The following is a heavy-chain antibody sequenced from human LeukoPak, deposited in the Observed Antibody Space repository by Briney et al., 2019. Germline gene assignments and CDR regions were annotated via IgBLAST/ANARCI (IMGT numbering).Heavy chain of an antibody. CDR2: IIPIFGTA. Sequence: GASVKVSCKASGGTFSSYAISWVRQAPGQGLEWMGGIIPIFGTANYAQKFQGRVTITADESTSTAYMELSSLRSEDTAVYYCARADEHFDWFDAFDIWGQGTMVTVSS. J-gene: IGHJ3*02. V-gene: IGHV1-69*13. D-gene: IGHD3-9*01. CDR3: ARADEHFDWFDAFDI. CDR1: GGTFSSYA.